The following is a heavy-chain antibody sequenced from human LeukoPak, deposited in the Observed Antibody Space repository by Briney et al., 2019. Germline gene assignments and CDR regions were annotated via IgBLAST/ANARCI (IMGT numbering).Heavy chain of an antibody. CDR2: IRPDGSEK. CDR3: GVVY. V-gene: IGHV3-7*01. CDR1: GFTFDDYG. J-gene: IGHJ4*02. Sequence: GGSLRLSCAASGFTFDDYGMTWVRQAPGKGLEWVANIRPDGSEKYYVDSVKGRFTISRDDAKNSLYLQMNNLRAEDTAVYYCGVVYWGQGTLVTVSS.